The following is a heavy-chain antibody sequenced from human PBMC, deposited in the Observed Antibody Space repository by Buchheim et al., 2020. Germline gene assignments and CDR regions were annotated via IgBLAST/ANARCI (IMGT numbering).Heavy chain of an antibody. J-gene: IGHJ4*02. CDR3: GRAICREIFDS. Sequence: EVQLVESGGGLVQPGGSLRLSCAASGFTFSSYWMSWVRQAPGKGLEWVANIKQDGSEKYYVDSVKGRFTISRDNAKNSLYLQKNSRSAETTVVYYWGRAICREIFDSWGQGTL. V-gene: IGHV3-7*01. CDR1: GFTFSSYW. D-gene: IGHD1-26*01. CDR2: IKQDGSEK.